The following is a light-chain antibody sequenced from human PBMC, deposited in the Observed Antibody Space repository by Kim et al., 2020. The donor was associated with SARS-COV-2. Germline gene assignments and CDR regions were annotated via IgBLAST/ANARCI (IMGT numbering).Light chain of an antibody. CDR2: YDN. CDR1: NMGGKS. CDR3: QVWDSGTDHYV. V-gene: IGLV3-21*04. Sequence: APGKTATMVCGGTNMGGKSVQWYQQKPGQAPLLVIYYDNRRPSGIPERFSGSNSGNTATLTISRVDAGDEADYYCQVWDSGTDHYVFGAGTKVTVL. J-gene: IGLJ1*01.